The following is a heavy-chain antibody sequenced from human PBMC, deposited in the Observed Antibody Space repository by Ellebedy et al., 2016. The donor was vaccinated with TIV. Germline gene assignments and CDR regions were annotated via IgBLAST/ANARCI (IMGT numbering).Heavy chain of an antibody. CDR3: ARDHYDSSGYWWGDY. J-gene: IGHJ4*02. Sequence: GESLKISCAASGFTFSSYSMNWVRQAPGKGLEWVSYISSSSSTIYYADSVKGRFTISRDNAKNSLYLQMNSLRDEDTAVYYCARDHYDSSGYWWGDYWGQGTLVTVSS. V-gene: IGHV3-48*02. D-gene: IGHD3-22*01. CDR1: GFTFSSYS. CDR2: ISSSSSTI.